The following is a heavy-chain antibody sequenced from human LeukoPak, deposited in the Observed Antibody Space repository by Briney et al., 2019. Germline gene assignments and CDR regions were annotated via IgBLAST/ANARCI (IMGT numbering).Heavy chain of an antibody. CDR1: GGSINSYY. D-gene: IGHD5-24*01. J-gene: IGHJ3*02. Sequence: SETLSLTCTVSGGSINSYYWDWIRQPPGKGLEWIGYIYHSGSTNYNPSLKSRVTISLDTSKNQFSLKLTSVTAADTAIYYCARVGGMTTINNAAFDIWGQGTMVTVSS. V-gene: IGHV4-59*01. CDR3: ARVGGMTTINNAAFDI. CDR2: IYHSGST.